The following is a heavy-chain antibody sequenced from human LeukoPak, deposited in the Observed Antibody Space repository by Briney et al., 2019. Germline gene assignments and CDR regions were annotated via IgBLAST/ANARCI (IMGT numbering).Heavy chain of an antibody. CDR1: GGSISSSSYY. D-gene: IGHD6-13*01. CDR2: IYYSGST. J-gene: IGHJ1*01. CDR3: ARDKAAAGTARGKYFQH. Sequence: SETLSLTCTVSGGSISSSSYYWGWIRQPPGKGLEWIGSIYYSGSTYYNPSLKSRVTISVDTSKNQFSLKLSSVTAADTAVYYCARDKAAAGTARGKYFQHWGQGTLVTVSS. V-gene: IGHV4-39*01.